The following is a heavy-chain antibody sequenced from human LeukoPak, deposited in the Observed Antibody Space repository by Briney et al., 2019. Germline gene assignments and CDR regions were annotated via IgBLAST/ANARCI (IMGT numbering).Heavy chain of an antibody. CDR1: GYTFSGYY. D-gene: IGHD4-17*01. J-gene: IGHJ4*02. CDR3: ARLATTLTPFDY. V-gene: IGHV1-2*02. Sequence: ASVKVSCKASGYTFSGYYVHWVRQAPGQGLEWMGWINPNGGGTNYAQKFQGRVTMTRDTSISTAYMELSRLSSDDTAVYYCARLATTLTPFDYWGQGTLVTVSS. CDR2: INPNGGGT.